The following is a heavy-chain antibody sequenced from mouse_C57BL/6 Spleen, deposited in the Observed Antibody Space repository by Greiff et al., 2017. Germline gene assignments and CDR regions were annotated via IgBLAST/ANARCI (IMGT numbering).Heavy chain of an antibody. V-gene: IGHV10-3*01. D-gene: IGHD1-1*01. CDR1: GFTFNTYA. Sequence: EVKLVESGGGLVQPKGSLKLSCAASGFTFNTYAMHWVRQAPGKGLEWVARIRSKSSNYATYYADSVKGRFTISRDDSQSMLYLQMNNLKTEDTAIYYCVRDTRSYYGSSPFAYWGQGTLVTVSA. CDR3: VRDTRSYYGSSPFAY. J-gene: IGHJ3*01. CDR2: IRSKSSNYAT.